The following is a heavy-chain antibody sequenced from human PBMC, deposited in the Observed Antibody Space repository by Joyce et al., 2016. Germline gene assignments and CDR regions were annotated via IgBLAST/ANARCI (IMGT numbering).Heavy chain of an antibody. D-gene: IGHD2-15*01. CDR3: AKDYGILEGDYYYGLDV. Sequence: QVQLVESGGGVVQPGRSLRLSCAASRLTFSKYGMHWVRHAPGKGLEWVALISYDGTNKYYADSVKGRFTISRDNSKNTLYLEMNSLRADDSAVYYCAKDYGILEGDYYYGLDVWGQGTTVTVSS. V-gene: IGHV3-30*18. CDR2: ISYDGTNK. CDR1: RLTFSKYG. J-gene: IGHJ6*02.